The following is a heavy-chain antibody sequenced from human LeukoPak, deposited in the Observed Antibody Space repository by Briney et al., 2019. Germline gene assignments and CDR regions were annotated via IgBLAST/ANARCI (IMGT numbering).Heavy chain of an antibody. Sequence: GGSLRLSCAASGFTFSSYGMHWVRQAPGKGLEWVAVISYDGSNKYYADSVKGRFAVSRDNSKNTLYLQMNSLRAEDTAVYYCAKDAGRGYSGYDSAYYYYYGMDVWGQGTTVTVSS. V-gene: IGHV3-30*18. D-gene: IGHD5-12*01. J-gene: IGHJ6*02. CDR2: ISYDGSNK. CDR1: GFTFSSYG. CDR3: AKDAGRGYSGYDSAYYYYYGMDV.